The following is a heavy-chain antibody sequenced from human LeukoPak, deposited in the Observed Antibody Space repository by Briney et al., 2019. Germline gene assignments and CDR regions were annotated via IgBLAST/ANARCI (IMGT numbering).Heavy chain of an antibody. Sequence: SEILSLTCTVSGGSISSSSYYWGWIRQPPGKGLEWIGSIYYSGSTYYNPSLKSRVTISVDTSKNQFSLKLSSVTAADTAVYYCARVQESQIDYYFDYWGQGTLVTVSS. J-gene: IGHJ4*02. CDR1: GGSISSSSYY. D-gene: IGHD3-9*01. CDR2: IYYSGST. V-gene: IGHV4-39*07. CDR3: ARVQESQIDYYFDY.